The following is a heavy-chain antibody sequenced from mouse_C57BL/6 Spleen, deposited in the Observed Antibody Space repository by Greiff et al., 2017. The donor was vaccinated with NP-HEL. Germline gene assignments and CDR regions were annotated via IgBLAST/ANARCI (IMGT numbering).Heavy chain of an antibody. Sequence: VQLQQPGAELVRPGTSVKLSCKASGYTFTSYWMHWVKQRPGQGLEWIGVIDPSDSYTNYNQKFKGKATLTVDPSSSTAYMQLSSLTSEDAAVYYCARSYHYGSSAWFGDWGQGTLVTVSA. V-gene: IGHV1-59*01. CDR1: GYTFTSYW. D-gene: IGHD1-1*01. CDR3: ARSYHYGSSAWFGD. CDR2: IDPSDSYT. J-gene: IGHJ3*01.